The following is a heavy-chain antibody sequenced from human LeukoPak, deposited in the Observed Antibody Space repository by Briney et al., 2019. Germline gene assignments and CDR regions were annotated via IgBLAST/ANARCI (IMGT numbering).Heavy chain of an antibody. J-gene: IGHJ3*02. D-gene: IGHD3-16*02. CDR1: SGSISSSTYY. CDR3: ARARDYVWGSYRPFTTSSHDAFDI. Sequence: PSETLSLTCIVSSGSISSSTYYWGWVRQPPGKGLEWIGRIYTSGSTNYNPSLKSRVTMSVDTSKNQFSLKLSSVTAADTAVYYCARARDYVWGSYRPFTTSSHDAFDIWGQGTMVTVSS. CDR2: IYTSGST. V-gene: IGHV4-61*05.